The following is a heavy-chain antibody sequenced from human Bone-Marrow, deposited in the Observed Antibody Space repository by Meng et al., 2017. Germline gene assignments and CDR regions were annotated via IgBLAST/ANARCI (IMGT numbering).Heavy chain of an antibody. Sequence: SVKVSCKASGGTFSSYAISWVRQAPGQGLEWMGGIIPIFGTANYAQKFQGRVTITADKPTSTAYMELSSLRSEDTAVYYCARDIGLFGVVIIGYYGMDVWGQGTTVTVSS. CDR3: ARDIGLFGVVIIGYYGMDV. CDR1: GGTFSSYA. CDR2: IIPIFGTA. J-gene: IGHJ6*02. V-gene: IGHV1-69*06. D-gene: IGHD3-3*01.